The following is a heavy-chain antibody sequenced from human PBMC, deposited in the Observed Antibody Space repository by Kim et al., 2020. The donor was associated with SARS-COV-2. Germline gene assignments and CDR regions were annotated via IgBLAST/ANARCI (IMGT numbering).Heavy chain of an antibody. CDR2: IIPILGIA. D-gene: IGHD2-2*02. Sequence: SVKVSCKASGGTFSSYAISWVRQAPGQGLEWMGRIIPILGIANYAQKFQGRVTITADKSTSTAYMELSSLRSEDTAVYYCASPGGLSLIYCSSTSCYTGAFDIWGQGTMVTVSS. J-gene: IGHJ3*02. V-gene: IGHV1-69*04. CDR3: ASPGGLSLIYCSSTSCYTGAFDI. CDR1: GGTFSSYA.